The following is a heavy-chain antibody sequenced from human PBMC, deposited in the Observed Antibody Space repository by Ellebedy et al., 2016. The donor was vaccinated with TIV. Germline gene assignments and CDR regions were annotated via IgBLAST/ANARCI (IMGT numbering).Heavy chain of an antibody. CDR3: AIHGHGGNSIDS. Sequence: PGGSLRLSCKASGYAFTTFWIGWVRQMPGRGLEWIGIIFPGDSDTSYSLSLEGQVTITADQSTSTTYLHRRSLRSPDTAMYVCAIHGHGGNSIDSWGQGTLFTVSS. J-gene: IGHJ4*02. CDR1: GYAFTTFW. V-gene: IGHV5-51*01. D-gene: IGHD4-23*01. CDR2: IFPGDSDT.